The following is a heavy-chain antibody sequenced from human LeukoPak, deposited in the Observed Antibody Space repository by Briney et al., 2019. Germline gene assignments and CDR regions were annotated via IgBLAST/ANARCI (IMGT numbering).Heavy chain of an antibody. Sequence: SETLSLTCTVSGGSISSYYWSWIRQPPGKGLEWIGYIYYSGSTNYNPSLKSRVTISVDTSKNQFSLKLSSVTAADTAVYFCARDDYYDSSGYRNAFDIWGQGTVVTVSS. J-gene: IGHJ3*02. CDR2: IYYSGST. D-gene: IGHD3-22*01. CDR3: ARDDYYDSSGYRNAFDI. CDR1: GGSISSYY. V-gene: IGHV4-59*12.